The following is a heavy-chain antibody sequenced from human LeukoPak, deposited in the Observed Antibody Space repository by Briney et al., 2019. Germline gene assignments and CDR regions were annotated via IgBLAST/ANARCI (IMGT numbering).Heavy chain of an antibody. CDR3: ARDRYGDGSGHGSDY. D-gene: IGHD2-15*01. Sequence: SVKVSCKASGGTFSSYAISWVRQAPGQGLEWMGGIIPIFGTANYAQKFQGRVTITADESTSTAYMEPSSLRSEDTAVYYCARDRYGDGSGHGSDYWGQGTLVTVSS. CDR2: IIPIFGTA. J-gene: IGHJ4*02. V-gene: IGHV1-69*01. CDR1: GGTFSSYA.